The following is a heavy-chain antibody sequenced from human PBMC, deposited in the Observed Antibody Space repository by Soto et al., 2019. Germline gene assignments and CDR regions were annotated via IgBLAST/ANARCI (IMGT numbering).Heavy chain of an antibody. D-gene: IGHD6-6*01. Sequence: RGSLRLPCAASGVTFSNAWMNWVRLAPGKRLEWVGRIKSKTDGGTTDYAAPVKGRFTISRDDSKNTLYLQMNSLKTEDTAVYYCTTSTRSNYRSSPAWGQGTLVKVSS. J-gene: IGHJ4*02. V-gene: IGHV3-15*07. CDR2: IKSKTDGGTT. CDR3: TTSTRSNYRSSPA. CDR1: GVTFSNAW.